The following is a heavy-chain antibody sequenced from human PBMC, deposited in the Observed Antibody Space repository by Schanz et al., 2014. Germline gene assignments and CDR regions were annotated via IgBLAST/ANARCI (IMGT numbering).Heavy chain of an antibody. CDR3: AKGPYYYYYMDV. J-gene: IGHJ6*03. CDR2: IWSDGTNE. V-gene: IGHV3-33*08. CDR1: GITFSSHS. Sequence: VHLVESGGGLVQPGGSLRLSCAASGITFSSHSFNWVRQAPGKGLEWVAVIWSDGTNEYYADSVKGRFTISGDSSKYTVYLQMNSLRADDTAVYYCAKGPYYYYYMDVWGNGTTVTVSS.